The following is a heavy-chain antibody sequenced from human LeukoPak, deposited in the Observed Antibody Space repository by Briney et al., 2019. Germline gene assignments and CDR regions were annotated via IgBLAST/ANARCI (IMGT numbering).Heavy chain of an antibody. CDR3: TTETGKWLRLLARESRYYYHYYMDV. J-gene: IGHJ6*03. CDR2: IKSKTDGGTT. V-gene: IGHV3-15*01. D-gene: IGHD5-12*01. CDR1: GFTLSNAW. Sequence: GGSLRLSCAASGFTLSNAWMSWVRLAPGKGLEWVGRIKSKTDGGTTDYAAPVKGRFTISRDDSKNTLYLQMNSLKTEDTAVYYCTTETGKWLRLLARESRYYYHYYMDVWGKGTTVIISS.